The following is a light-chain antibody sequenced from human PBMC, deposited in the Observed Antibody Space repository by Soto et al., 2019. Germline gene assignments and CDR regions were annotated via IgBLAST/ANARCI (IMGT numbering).Light chain of an antibody. Sequence: QSALTQPASVSGSPGQSITISCTGTSSDVRSYNFVSWYQQHPGKAPKFMIYEGSKRPSGVSNRFSGSKSGNTASLTISGLLAEDEADYYCCSYAGSSTYVFGTGTMVTVL. CDR2: EGS. CDR1: SSDVRSYNF. V-gene: IGLV2-23*01. J-gene: IGLJ1*01. CDR3: CSYAGSSTYV.